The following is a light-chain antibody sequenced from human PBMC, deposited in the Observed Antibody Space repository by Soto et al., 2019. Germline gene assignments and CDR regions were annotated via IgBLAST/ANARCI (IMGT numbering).Light chain of an antibody. CDR2: DVS. Sequence: QSALTQPASVSGSPGQSITISCTGTSSDVGGYNYVFWYQQHPGKAPKLMIYDVSNRPSGVSNRFSGSKSGNTASLTISGLQAEDEADYYCSSYTSRSTVVFGGGTKLTVL. CDR3: SSYTSRSTVV. CDR1: SSDVGGYNY. V-gene: IGLV2-14*01. J-gene: IGLJ2*01.